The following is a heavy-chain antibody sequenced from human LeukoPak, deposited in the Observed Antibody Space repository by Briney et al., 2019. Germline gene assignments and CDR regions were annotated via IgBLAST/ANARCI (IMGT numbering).Heavy chain of an antibody. V-gene: IGHV4-59*08. CDR1: GGSISSYY. Sequence: SETLSLTCTVSGGSISSYYWSWIWQPPGKGLEWIGYIYYSGSTNYNPSLKSRVTISVDTSKNQFSLKLSSVTAADTAVYYCAAAIGWAFDPWGQGTLVTVSS. CDR2: IYYSGST. CDR3: AAAIGWAFDP. D-gene: IGHD1-26*01. J-gene: IGHJ5*02.